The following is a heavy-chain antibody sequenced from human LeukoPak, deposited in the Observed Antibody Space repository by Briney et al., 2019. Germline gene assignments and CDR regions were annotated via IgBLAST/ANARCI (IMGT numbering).Heavy chain of an antibody. CDR3: ARERDPRTWWPVDY. V-gene: IGHV3-66*01. J-gene: IGHJ4*02. Sequence: GGSLRLSCAASGFTVSDNYMSWVRQAPGKGLEWVSVIYSGGSTYYADSVKGRFTISRDNAKNSLYLQMNSLRAEDTAVYYCARERDPRTWWPVDYWGQGTLVTVSS. CDR2: IYSGGST. CDR1: GFTVSDNY. D-gene: IGHD2-15*01.